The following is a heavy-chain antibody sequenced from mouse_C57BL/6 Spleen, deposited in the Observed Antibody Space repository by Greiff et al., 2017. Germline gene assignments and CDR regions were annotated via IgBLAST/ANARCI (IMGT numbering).Heavy chain of an antibody. Sequence: VQVVESGAELVKPGASVKISCKASGYTFTDYYINWVKQRPGQGLEWIGWIYPGRGNTKCNEKVKGKATLTVDTSSSTAYMQLSSLTSEDSAVYFCAREWDSNYVYWGQGTTLTVSS. V-gene: IGHV1-84*01. CDR3: AREWDSNYVY. J-gene: IGHJ2*01. D-gene: IGHD2-5*01. CDR1: GYTFTDYY. CDR2: IYPGRGNT.